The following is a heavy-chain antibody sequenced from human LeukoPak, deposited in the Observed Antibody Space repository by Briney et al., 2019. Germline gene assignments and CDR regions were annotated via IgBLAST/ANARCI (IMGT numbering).Heavy chain of an antibody. CDR3: ARAIAVAGFGFDY. Sequence: GGSLRLSCAASGFTFSSYSMSWVRQAPGKGLEWVSYISSSSSTIYYADSVKGRFTISRDNAKNSLYLQMNSLRAEDTAVYYCARAIAVAGFGFDYWGQEPRSPSPQ. CDR2: ISSSSSTI. V-gene: IGHV3-48*01. D-gene: IGHD6-19*01. J-gene: IGHJ4*01. CDR1: GFTFSSYS.